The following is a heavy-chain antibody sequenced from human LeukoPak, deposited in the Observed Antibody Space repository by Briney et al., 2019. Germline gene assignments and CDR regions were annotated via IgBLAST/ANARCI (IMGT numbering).Heavy chain of an antibody. V-gene: IGHV3-23*01. CDR3: AKDKLGTSRWFYFDY. CDR1: GFTFSNYA. CDR2: ISGSGGST. D-gene: IGHD3-16*01. Sequence: GGSLRLSCAASGFTFSNYAMRWVRQAPGKGLEWVSAISGSGGSTYYADSVKGRFTISRDNSKNTLYLQMNSLRAEDTAVYYCAKDKLGTSRWFYFDYWGQGTLVTVSS. J-gene: IGHJ4*02.